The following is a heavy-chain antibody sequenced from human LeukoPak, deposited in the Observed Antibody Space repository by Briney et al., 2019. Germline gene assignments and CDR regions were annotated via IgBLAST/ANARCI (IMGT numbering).Heavy chain of an antibody. CDR2: VHLNGAT. D-gene: IGHD1-26*01. CDR3: TRESGAFSPFGF. J-gene: IGHJ4*02. CDR1: GGSIITTNW. Sequence: SGTLSLTCAVSGGSIITTNWWSWVRQPPGKGLEWIGEVHLNGATHYNPSLGSRVSMSIDKSKNHMSLKLTSVTAADTAIYYCTRESGAFSPFGFWGQGTLATVSS. V-gene: IGHV4-4*02.